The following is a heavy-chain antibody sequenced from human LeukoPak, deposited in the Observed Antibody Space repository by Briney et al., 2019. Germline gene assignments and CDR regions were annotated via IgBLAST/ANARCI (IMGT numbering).Heavy chain of an antibody. CDR3: AKALGYCSGGSCSNYFDY. V-gene: IGHV3-23*01. J-gene: IGHJ4*02. CDR2: ISGSGGST. Sequence: GGTLRLSCAASGFTFSSYGMSWVRQAPGKGLEWVSAISGSGGSTYYADSVKGRFTISRDNSKNTLYLQMNSLRAEDTAVYYCAKALGYCSGGSCSNYFDYWGQGTLVTVSS. D-gene: IGHD2-15*01. CDR1: GFTFSSYG.